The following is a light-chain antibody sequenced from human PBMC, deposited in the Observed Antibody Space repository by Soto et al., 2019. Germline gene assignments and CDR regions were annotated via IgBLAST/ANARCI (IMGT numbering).Light chain of an antibody. CDR2: DTS. Sequence: QAVLTQEPSLTVSPGGTVTLTCASSTGAVTSGHYPYWFQQKPGQAPKTLIYDTSNKHSWTPARLSGSLLGGKAALTLSGAQPEDEADYYCLLYYGGPRVFGGGTKLTVL. J-gene: IGLJ3*02. CDR1: TGAVTSGHY. V-gene: IGLV7-46*01. CDR3: LLYYGGPRV.